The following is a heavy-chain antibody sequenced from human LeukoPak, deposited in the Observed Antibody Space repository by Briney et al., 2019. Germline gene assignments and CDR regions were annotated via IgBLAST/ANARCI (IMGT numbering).Heavy chain of an antibody. D-gene: IGHD1-14*01. J-gene: IGHJ4*02. CDR3: AKPARTDYADY. CDR2: IGTAGDT. CDR1: GFTFSSYD. V-gene: IGHV3-13*01. Sequence: GGSLRLSCAASGFTFSSYDMHWVRQATGKGLEWVSAIGTAGDTYYPGSVKGRLTISRDNSKNTLYLQMNSLRAEDTAVYYCAKPARTDYADYWGQGTLVTVSS.